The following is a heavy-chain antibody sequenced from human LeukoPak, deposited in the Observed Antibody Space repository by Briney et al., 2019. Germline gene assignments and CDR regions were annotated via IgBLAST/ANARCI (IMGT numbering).Heavy chain of an antibody. Sequence: GGSLRLSCAASGFTFSSYAMSWVRQAPGKGLEWVSAISGSGGSTYYADSVKGRFTISRDNSKNTLYLQMNSLRAEDTAVYYCAKWYYYDSSGYLQYFDYWGQGTLVTVSS. CDR3: AKWYYYDSSGYLQYFDY. CDR1: GFTFSSYA. D-gene: IGHD3-22*01. V-gene: IGHV3-23*01. CDR2: ISGSGGST. J-gene: IGHJ4*02.